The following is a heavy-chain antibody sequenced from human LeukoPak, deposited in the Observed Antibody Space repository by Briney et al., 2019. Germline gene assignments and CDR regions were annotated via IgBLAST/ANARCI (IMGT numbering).Heavy chain of an antibody. J-gene: IGHJ4*02. D-gene: IGHD3-22*01. CDR1: GGSISSGGYS. CDR3: ARSSYGNDSSGYYLDY. Sequence: PSETLSLTCAVSGGSISSGGYSWSWIRQPPGKGLEWIGYIYHSGSTYYNPSLKSRVTISVDRSKNQFSLKLSSVTAADTAVYCCARSSYGNDSSGYYLDYWGQGTLVTVSS. CDR2: IYHSGST. V-gene: IGHV4-30-2*01.